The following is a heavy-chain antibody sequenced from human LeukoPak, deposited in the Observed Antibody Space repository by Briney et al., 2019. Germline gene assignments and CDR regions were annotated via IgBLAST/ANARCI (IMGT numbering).Heavy chain of an antibody. CDR3: ARVHNWFDP. V-gene: IGHV3-33*01. J-gene: IGHJ5*02. CDR2: IWYDGSNK. CDR1: GFTFSSYG. Sequence: QAGGSLRLSCAASGFTFSSYGMHWVRQAPGKGLEWVAVIWYDGSNKYYADSVKGRFTISRDNAKNSLYLQMNSLRAEDTAVYYCARVHNWFDPWGQGTLVTVSS.